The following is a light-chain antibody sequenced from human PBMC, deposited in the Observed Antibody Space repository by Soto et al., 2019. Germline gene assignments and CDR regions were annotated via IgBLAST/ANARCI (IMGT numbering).Light chain of an antibody. CDR2: AAS. CDR1: QGISSY. Sequence: DIQLTQSPSFLSASLGDRVTITCRASQGISSYLAWYQQKPGKVPKLLIYAASTLQSGVPSRFSGSGSGTQFTLTIRSLQPEDCATYYCQQLNTYPIPFGQGTRLDI. V-gene: IGKV1-9*01. CDR3: QQLNTYPIP. J-gene: IGKJ5*01.